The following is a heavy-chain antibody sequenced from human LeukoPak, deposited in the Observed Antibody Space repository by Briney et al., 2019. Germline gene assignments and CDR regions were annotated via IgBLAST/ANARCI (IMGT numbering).Heavy chain of an antibody. V-gene: IGHV3-23*01. J-gene: IGHJ4*02. CDR1: GFTFSIYA. CDR3: AKDATYGDSSVYSDH. Sequence: PGGSLRLSCAASGFTFSIYAMSWVRQAPGKGLEWVSSISGSGGDTYYADSVKGRFTISRDSSKNTLYLQMNTLRAEDTAVYYCAKDATYGDSSVYSDHWGQGTLVTVSS. D-gene: IGHD3-22*01. CDR2: ISGSGGDT.